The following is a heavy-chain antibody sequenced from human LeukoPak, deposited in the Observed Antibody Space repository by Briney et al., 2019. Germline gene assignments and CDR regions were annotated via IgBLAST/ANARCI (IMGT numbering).Heavy chain of an antibody. CDR1: GGSISSGAYY. CDR2: IYYNGNT. Sequence: PSETLSLTCTVSGGSISSGAYYWSWIRQHPGKGLEWIGYIYYNGNTDTKYNPSLKSRVTISVDTSKNQFSLKLNSVTAADTAVYYCATLHMVRGVMGYFDYWGQGTLVTVSS. D-gene: IGHD3-10*01. V-gene: IGHV4-31*03. CDR3: ATLHMVRGVMGYFDY. J-gene: IGHJ4*02.